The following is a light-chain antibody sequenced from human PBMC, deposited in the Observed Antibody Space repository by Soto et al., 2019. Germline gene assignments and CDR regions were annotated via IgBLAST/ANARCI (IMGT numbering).Light chain of an antibody. J-gene: IGKJ5*01. CDR3: QQRSNWPIT. CDR1: RSVSSY. Sequence: EIVLTQSPATLSLSPGESATLSCRATRSVSSYLAWYQQKPGQAPRLLIYDASSRLTDIPARFSGSGSGTDFTLTISSLEPEDFALYYCQQRSNWPITFGQGTRLEIK. V-gene: IGKV3-11*01. CDR2: DAS.